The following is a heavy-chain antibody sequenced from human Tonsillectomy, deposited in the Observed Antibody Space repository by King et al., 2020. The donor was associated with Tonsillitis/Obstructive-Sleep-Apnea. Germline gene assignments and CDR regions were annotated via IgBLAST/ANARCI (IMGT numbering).Heavy chain of an antibody. Sequence: VQLVESGGGLVQPGGSLRLSCAASGFTFSDYTMNWIRQAPGKGLEWVSYITSSTMSYTDSVKGRFTISRDIAKNSLYLQMNSLRDEDTAVYYCARDWNWEFDYWGQGTLVTVSS. CDR2: ITSSTM. D-gene: IGHD1-7*01. CDR3: ARDWNWEFDY. J-gene: IGHJ4*02. CDR1: GFTFSDYT. V-gene: IGHV3-48*02.